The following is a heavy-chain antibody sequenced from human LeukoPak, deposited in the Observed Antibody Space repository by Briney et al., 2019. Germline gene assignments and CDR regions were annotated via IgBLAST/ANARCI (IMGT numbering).Heavy chain of an antibody. J-gene: IGHJ6*02. D-gene: IGHD3-10*01. CDR2: ISAYNGNT. CDR3: ARYTEFYYYYGMDV. V-gene: IGHV1-18*01. Sequence: ASVKVSCKASGGTFSNYAISWVRQAPGQGLEWMGWISAYNGNTNYAQKLQGRVTMTTDTSTSTAYMELRSLRSDDTAVYYCARYTEFYYYYGMDVWGQGTTVTVSS. CDR1: GGTFSNYA.